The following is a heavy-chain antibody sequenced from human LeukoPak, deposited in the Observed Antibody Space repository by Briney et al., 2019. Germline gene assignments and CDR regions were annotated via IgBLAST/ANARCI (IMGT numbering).Heavy chain of an antibody. J-gene: IGHJ4*02. V-gene: IGHV3-33*01. Sequence: PGRSLRLSCAASGFTFSSYGMHWVRQAPGKGLEWVAVIWYDGSNKYYADSVKGRFTISRDNSKNMHYLQMNSLRAEDTAVYYCARDISSWEGGYFDYWGQGTLVTVSS. CDR1: GFTFSSYG. CDR2: IWYDGSNK. CDR3: ARDISSWEGGYFDY. D-gene: IGHD6-13*01.